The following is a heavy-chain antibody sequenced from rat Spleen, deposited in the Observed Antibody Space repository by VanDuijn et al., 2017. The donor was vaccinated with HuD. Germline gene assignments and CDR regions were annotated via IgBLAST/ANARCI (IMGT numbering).Heavy chain of an antibody. Sequence: EVQLVESDGGLVQPGRSLKLSCAASGFTFSNYGMAWVRQAPKKGLEWVATISYDGSSTYYRDSVKGRFTISRDNAKSTLYLQMDSLRSEDTATYYCARRIDGGYYFDYWGQGVMVTVSS. V-gene: IGHV5-29*01. D-gene: IGHD1-11*01. J-gene: IGHJ2*01. CDR3: ARRIDGGYYFDY. CDR1: GFTFSNYG. CDR2: ISYDGSST.